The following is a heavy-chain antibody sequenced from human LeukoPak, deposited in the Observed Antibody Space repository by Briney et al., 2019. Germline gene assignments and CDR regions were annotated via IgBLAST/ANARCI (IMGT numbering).Heavy chain of an antibody. D-gene: IGHD2-21*02. CDR2: LYTGDTT. V-gene: IGHV3-53*01. CDR1: GFSVSNNY. CDR3: VREPTRSDWLPYGLDV. Sequence: PGGSLRLSCTPSGFSVSNNYMGGVRQAPGKGLDWVSVLYTGDTTYYADSVKGRFTISRDQSKNTLFLQMDSLRVEDTAVYFCVREPTRSDWLPYGLDVWGQGTTVTVSS. J-gene: IGHJ6*02.